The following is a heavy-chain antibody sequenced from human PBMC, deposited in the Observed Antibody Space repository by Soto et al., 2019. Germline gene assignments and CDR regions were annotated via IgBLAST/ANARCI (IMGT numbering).Heavy chain of an antibody. D-gene: IGHD2-15*01. CDR3: ARRGCSGGSCYWFDP. Sequence: GGSLRLSCAASGFTFSSYSMNWVRQAPGKGLEWVSSISSSSSYIYYADSVKGRFTISRDNAKNSLYLQMNSLRAEDTAVYYCARRGCSGGSCYWFDPWGQGTLVTVSS. CDR2: ISSSSSYI. J-gene: IGHJ5*02. CDR1: GFTFSSYS. V-gene: IGHV3-21*01.